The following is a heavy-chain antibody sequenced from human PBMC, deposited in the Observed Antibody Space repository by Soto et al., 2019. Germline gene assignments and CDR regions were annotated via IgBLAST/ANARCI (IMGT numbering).Heavy chain of an antibody. J-gene: IGHJ4*02. Sequence: SETLSLTCTVYGGSFSDYSWGWIRQPPGKGLEYIGEINPSGSTRYNPSLKSRVIISVETSKNQFSLKLTSMTAADTALYYCAGVSDDWSQGTLVTVSS. CDR1: GGSFSDYS. CDR2: INPSGST. V-gene: IGHV4-34*01. CDR3: AGVSDD.